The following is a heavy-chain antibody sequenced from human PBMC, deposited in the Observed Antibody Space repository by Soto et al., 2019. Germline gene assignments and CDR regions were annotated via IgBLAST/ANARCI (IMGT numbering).Heavy chain of an antibody. Sequence: SETLSLTCAVYGGSFSGYYWSWIRQPPGKGLEWIGEINHSGSTNYNPSLKSRVTISVDTSKNQFSLKLSSVTAADTAVYYCARRYYGSGSYYKPFDYWGQGTLVTVSS. CDR3: ARRYYGSGSYYKPFDY. V-gene: IGHV4-34*01. J-gene: IGHJ4*02. CDR2: INHSGST. CDR1: GGSFSGYY. D-gene: IGHD3-10*01.